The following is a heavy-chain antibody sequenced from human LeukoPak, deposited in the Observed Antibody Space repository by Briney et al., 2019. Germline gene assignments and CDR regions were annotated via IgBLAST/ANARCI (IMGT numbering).Heavy chain of an antibody. V-gene: IGHV4-59*01. D-gene: IGHD6-19*01. CDR2: IYYSGST. J-gene: IGHJ4*02. CDR1: GDSFNSYY. CDR3: ARGPNTDSSGWHHFDY. Sequence: SETLSLTCTVSGDSFNSYYWSWIRQPPGRGLEWIGYIYYSGSTNYNPSLKSRVTISVDTSKNQFSLKLSSVTAADTAVYYCARGPNTDSSGWHHFDYWGQGTLVTVSS.